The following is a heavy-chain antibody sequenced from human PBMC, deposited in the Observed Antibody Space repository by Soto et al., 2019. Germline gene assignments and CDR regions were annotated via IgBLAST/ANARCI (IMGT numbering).Heavy chain of an antibody. CDR3: ARNGVAHFDY. D-gene: IGHD2-8*01. Sequence: PSETLSLTCTVSGGSISSYYWSLIRQPPGKGLEWIGYIYYSGSTNYNPSLKSRVTISVDTSKNQFSLKLSSVTAADTAVYYCARNGVAHFDYWGQGTLVTVSS. V-gene: IGHV4-59*01. CDR2: IYYSGST. CDR1: GGSISSYY. J-gene: IGHJ4*02.